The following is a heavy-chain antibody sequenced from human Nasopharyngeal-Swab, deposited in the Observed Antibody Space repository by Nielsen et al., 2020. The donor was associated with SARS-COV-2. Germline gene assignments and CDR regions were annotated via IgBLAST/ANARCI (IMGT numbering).Heavy chain of an antibody. Sequence: ASLKVSCNASGYTFTSYAMHWVRQAPGQRLEWMGWINAGNGNTKYSQKFQGRVTITRDTSASTAYMELSSLRSEDTAVYYCAIVEAGYSSGGPYYYYGMDVWGQGTTVTVSS. J-gene: IGHJ6*02. CDR2: INAGNGNT. CDR1: GYTFTSYA. D-gene: IGHD6-19*01. CDR3: AIVEAGYSSGGPYYYYGMDV. V-gene: IGHV1-3*01.